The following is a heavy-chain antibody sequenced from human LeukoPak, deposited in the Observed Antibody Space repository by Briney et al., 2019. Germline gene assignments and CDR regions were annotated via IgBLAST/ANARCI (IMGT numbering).Heavy chain of an antibody. J-gene: IGHJ4*02. CDR1: AGTITYYF. Sequence: SETLSLTCTGAAGTITYYFWKWIRQPAGNELEWIGRIYTNETTNYNTSHRSRVTMSVDTSKNQFSLKLNSVTAADTAVYYCATEKSATSSPYYFDYWGQGNLVTVSS. D-gene: IGHD6-25*01. CDR2: IYTNETT. CDR3: ATEKSATSSPYYFDY. V-gene: IGHV4-4*07.